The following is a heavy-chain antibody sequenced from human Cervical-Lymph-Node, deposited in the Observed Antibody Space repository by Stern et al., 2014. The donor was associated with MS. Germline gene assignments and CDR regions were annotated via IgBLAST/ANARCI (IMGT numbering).Heavy chain of an antibody. CDR2: IYWDDDK. CDR1: GFPLSTSGVG. V-gene: IGHV2-5*02. J-gene: IGHJ5*02. D-gene: IGHD3-16*01. Sequence: QVTLRESGPTLVKPTQTLTLTCTFSGFPLSTSGVGVGWLRQPPGQALEWLALIYWDDDKRYSPSLKSRLTITKDTSKNQVVLTMTNMDPVDTATYYCARSLWGAVFDPWGQGTLVTVSS. CDR3: ARSLWGAVFDP.